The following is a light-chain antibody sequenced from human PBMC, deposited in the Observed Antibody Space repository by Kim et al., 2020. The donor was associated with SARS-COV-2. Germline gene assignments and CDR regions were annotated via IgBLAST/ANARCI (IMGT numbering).Light chain of an antibody. CDR2: DAS. CDR1: QSVSSY. J-gene: IGKJ2*01. Sequence: SPGERATLSCRASQSVSSYLAWYQQKPGQAPRLLIYDASNRATGIPARFSGSGSGTDFTLTISSLEPEDFAVYYCQQRSNWPRMYTFGQGTKLE. CDR3: QQRSNWPRMYT. V-gene: IGKV3-11*01.